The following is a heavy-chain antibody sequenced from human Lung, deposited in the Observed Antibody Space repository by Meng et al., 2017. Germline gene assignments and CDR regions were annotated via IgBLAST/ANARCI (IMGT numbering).Heavy chain of an antibody. CDR3: ARDEDISAAGKLFGDY. D-gene: IGHD6-13*01. CDR2: INPKSGDT. J-gene: IGHJ4*02. Sequence: VRLVQWGDENNKTGAHVTVPCNAPGYPFPNYWLHGVRRAPGQGLEWMGRINPKSGDTHYAQRFQGRVTMTGDTSISTAYMELSGLRSDDTAMYYCARDEDISAAGKLFGDYWGQGTLVTVSS. V-gene: IGHV1-2*06. CDR1: GYPFPNYW.